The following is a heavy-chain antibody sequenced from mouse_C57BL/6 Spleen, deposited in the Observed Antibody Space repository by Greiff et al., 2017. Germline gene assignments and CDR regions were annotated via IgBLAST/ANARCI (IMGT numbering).Heavy chain of an antibody. V-gene: IGHV1-81*01. Sequence: QVQLQQSGAELARPGASVKLSCKASGYTFTSYGISWVKQRTGQGLEWIGEIYPRSGNTYYNEKFKGKATLTADKSSSTAYMELRSLTSADSAVYFWARSYYGNFYYFDCWGQGTTLAVSS. CDR2: IYPRSGNT. CDR3: ARSYYGNFYYFDC. J-gene: IGHJ2*01. CDR1: GYTFTSYG. D-gene: IGHD2-10*01.